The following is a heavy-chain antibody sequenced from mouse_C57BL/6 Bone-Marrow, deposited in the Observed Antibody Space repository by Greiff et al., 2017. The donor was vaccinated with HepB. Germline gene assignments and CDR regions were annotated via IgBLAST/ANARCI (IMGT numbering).Heavy chain of an antibody. D-gene: IGHD1-1*01. CDR1: GYTFTGYW. CDR3: ASAGEITTVVNPGFAY. J-gene: IGHJ3*01. Sequence: VQLQQSGAELMKPGASVKLSCKATGYTFTGYWIEWVKQRPGHGLEWIGEILPGSGSTNYNDKFKGKATFTADKSSNTVYMQLSSLTTEDSAIYYCASAGEITTVVNPGFAYWGQGPLVTVSA. V-gene: IGHV1-9*01. CDR2: ILPGSGST.